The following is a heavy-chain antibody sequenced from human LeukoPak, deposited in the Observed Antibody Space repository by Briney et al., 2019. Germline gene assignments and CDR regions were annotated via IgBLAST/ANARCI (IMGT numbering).Heavy chain of an antibody. J-gene: IGHJ4*02. CDR1: GFTFSSYA. Sequence: PGGSLRLSCAASGFTFSSYAMSWVRHAPGPGLEWVSAISGSGGSTYYADSVKGRFTISRDNSKNTLYLQMNSLRAEDTAVYYCAKDPPRYDFRSGYYVDYWGQGTLVTVSS. V-gene: IGHV3-23*01. CDR2: ISGSGGST. CDR3: AKDPPRYDFRSGYYVDY. D-gene: IGHD3-3*01.